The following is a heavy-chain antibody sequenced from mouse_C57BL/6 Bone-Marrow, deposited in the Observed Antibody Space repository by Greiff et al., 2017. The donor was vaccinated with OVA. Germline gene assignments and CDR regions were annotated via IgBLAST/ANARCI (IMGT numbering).Heavy chain of an antibody. D-gene: IGHD2-5*01. CDR1: EYEFPSHA. J-gene: IGHJ1*03. CDR2: INSDGGST. CDR3: ARHGYYSNYEGWYCDV. Sequence: EVQRVESGGGLVQPGESLKLSCESTEYEFPSHAMSWVRKTPENWLVLVAAINSDGGSTYYPDTMERRFIISRDNTKKTLYLQMSSLRSEDTALYYCARHGYYSNYEGWYCDVWGTGTTVTVSS. V-gene: IGHV5-2*01.